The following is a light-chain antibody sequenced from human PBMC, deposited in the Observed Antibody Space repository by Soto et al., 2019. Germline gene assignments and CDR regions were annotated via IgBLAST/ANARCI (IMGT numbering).Light chain of an antibody. CDR1: SGYSTYA. CDR3: QSLGTGIQV. J-gene: IGLJ3*02. CDR2: INYDGTH. V-gene: IGLV4-69*01. Sequence: QAVVTQSPSASASLGASVKLTCTLSSGYSTYAIAWHQQQSEKGPRFLMKINYDGTHSKGGGFFDRFSGSSSGAERHLTISSLQSDDEADYYCQSLGTGIQVFGGGTKLTVL.